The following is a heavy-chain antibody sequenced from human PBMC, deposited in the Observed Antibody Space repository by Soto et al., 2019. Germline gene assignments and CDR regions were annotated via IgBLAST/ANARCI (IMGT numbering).Heavy chain of an antibody. V-gene: IGHV3-23*01. CDR1: GFTFSSYA. CDR3: AKSLGYCSSTSCSYYYYYYMDV. D-gene: IGHD2-2*01. CDR2: ISGSGGST. Sequence: SLRLSCAASGFTFSSYAMSWVRQAPGKGLEWVSAISGSGGSTYYADSVKGRFTISRDNSKNTLYLQMNSLRAEDTAVYYCAKSLGYCSSTSCSYYYYYYMDVWGKGTTVTVSS. J-gene: IGHJ6*03.